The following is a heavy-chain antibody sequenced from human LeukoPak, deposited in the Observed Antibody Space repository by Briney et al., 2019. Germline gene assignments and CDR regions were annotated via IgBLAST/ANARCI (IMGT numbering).Heavy chain of an antibody. CDR3: ARRVTGRGTYYFDY. D-gene: IGHD3-16*01. CDR1: GGSISSGGYY. CDR2: IYYSGNT. Sequence: PSQTLSLTCTVSGGSISSGGYYWSWIRQHPGKGLEWIGYIYYSGNTNYNPALKSRVTISLDTSKNQFSLKLNSVTAADTAVYYCARRVTGRGTYYFDYWGQGSLVTVSS. V-gene: IGHV4-31*03. J-gene: IGHJ4*02.